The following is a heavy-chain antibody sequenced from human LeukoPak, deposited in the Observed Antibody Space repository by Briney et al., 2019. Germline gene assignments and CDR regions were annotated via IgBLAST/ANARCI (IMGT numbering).Heavy chain of an antibody. V-gene: IGHV1-69*06. CDR3: ARGPIIDIVVIPAAADYYHMDV. Sequence: SVKVSCKASGGTFSNYAISWVRQAPGQGLEWMGGIIPIFGTANYAQKFRGRVTITADKSTRTAYMELSSLRSEDTAVYYCARGPIIDIVVIPAAADYYHMDVWGKGTTVTVSS. CDR1: GGTFSNYA. CDR2: IIPIFGTA. J-gene: IGHJ6*03. D-gene: IGHD2-2*01.